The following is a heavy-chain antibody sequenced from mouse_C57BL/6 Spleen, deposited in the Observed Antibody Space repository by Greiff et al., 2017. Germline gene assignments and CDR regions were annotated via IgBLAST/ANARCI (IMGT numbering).Heavy chain of an antibody. V-gene: IGHV5-17*01. D-gene: IGHD2-5*01. CDR2: ISSGSSTI. Sequence: EVKLMESGGGLVKPGGSLKLSCAASGFTFSDYGMHWVRQAPEKGLEWVAYISSGSSTIYYAATVKGRFTISRDNAKNTLFLQMTSLRSEDTAMYYCARGSNPVDWCFDVWGTGTTVPGPS. J-gene: IGHJ1*03. CDR1: GFTFSDYG. CDR3: ARGSNPVDWCFDV.